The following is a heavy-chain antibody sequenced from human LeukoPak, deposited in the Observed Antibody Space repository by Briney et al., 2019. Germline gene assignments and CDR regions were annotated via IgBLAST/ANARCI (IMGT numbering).Heavy chain of an antibody. D-gene: IGHD3-22*01. CDR1: GGTFSSYT. Sequence: ASVKVSCKASGGTFSSYTISLVRQAPGQGLEWMGRIIPILGIANYAQKFQGRVTITADKSTSTAYVELSSLRSEDTAVYYCARVPYYYDSSGYPPLWGQGTLVTVSS. CDR2: IIPILGIA. J-gene: IGHJ4*02. V-gene: IGHV1-69*02. CDR3: ARVPYYYDSSGYPPL.